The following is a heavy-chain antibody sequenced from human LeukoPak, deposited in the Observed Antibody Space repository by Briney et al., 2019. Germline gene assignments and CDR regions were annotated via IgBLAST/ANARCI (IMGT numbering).Heavy chain of an antibody. CDR1: GGPISSYY. D-gene: IGHD6-6*01. J-gene: IGHJ4*02. CDR2: IHSSGSN. Sequence: PSETLSLTCTVSGGPISSYYWSWIRQPAGKGLEWIGRIHSSGSNDYHPSLKSRVTMSVDTSKYQFSLKVRSVTAADTAVYYCAREGSATARPFVSNDYWGQGTLVTVSS. V-gene: IGHV4-4*07. CDR3: AREGSATARPFVSNDY.